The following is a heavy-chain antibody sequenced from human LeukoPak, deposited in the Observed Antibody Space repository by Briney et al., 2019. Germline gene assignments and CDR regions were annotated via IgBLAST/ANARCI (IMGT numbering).Heavy chain of an antibody. CDR2: IYYTGRT. D-gene: IGHD1-1*01. CDR1: GGSISSSSHS. CDR3: AQSLGSGNWIGNWFDP. V-gene: IGHV4-39*01. J-gene: IGHJ5*02. Sequence: PSETLSLTCTVSGGSISSSSHSWGWIRQPPGKGLEWTGSIYYTGRTYYNPSLESRLTISVDTSKNQFSLKLTSVTAADTAIYYCAQSLGSGNWIGNWFDPWGQGTLVTVSS.